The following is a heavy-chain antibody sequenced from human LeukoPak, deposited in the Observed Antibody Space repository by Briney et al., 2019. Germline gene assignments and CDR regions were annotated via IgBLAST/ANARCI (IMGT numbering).Heavy chain of an antibody. J-gene: IGHJ4*02. CDR2: IYYGGST. V-gene: IGHV4-59*01. D-gene: IGHD6-13*01. CDR1: GGSISSYY. Sequence: SETLSLTCTVSGGSISSYYWSWIRQPPGKGLEWIGYIYYGGSTNYNPSLKSRVTISVDTSKNQFSLKLSSVTAADTAVYYCARAPRAAAGLDYWGQGTLVTVSS. CDR3: ARAPRAAAGLDY.